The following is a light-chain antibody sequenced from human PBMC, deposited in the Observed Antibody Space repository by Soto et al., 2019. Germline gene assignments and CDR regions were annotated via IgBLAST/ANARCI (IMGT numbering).Light chain of an antibody. V-gene: IGKV3-20*01. J-gene: IGKJ1*01. Sequence: EIVLTQSPGTLSLSPGERATLSCRSSQSVSNSYLDWYQQKPGQAPRLLIYDVSSRATGIPDRFSGSGSGTDFTLTISRLESEDFAVYYCQQYGISPTFRQGTKVEIK. CDR1: QSVSNSY. CDR3: QQYGISPT. CDR2: DVS.